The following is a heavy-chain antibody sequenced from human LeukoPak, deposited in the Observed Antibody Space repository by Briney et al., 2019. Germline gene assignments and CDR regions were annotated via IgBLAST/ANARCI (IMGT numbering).Heavy chain of an antibody. CDR3: ARDVNFWSGYFDY. CDR1: GFTFSSYA. V-gene: IGHV3-30*04. D-gene: IGHD3-3*01. CDR2: IPYDGSNK. Sequence: GGSLRLSCAASGFTFSSYAMHWVRQAPGKGLEWVAVIPYDGSNKYYADSVKGRFTISRDNSKNTLYLQMNSLRAEDTAVYYCARDVNFWSGYFDYWGQGTLVTVSS. J-gene: IGHJ4*02.